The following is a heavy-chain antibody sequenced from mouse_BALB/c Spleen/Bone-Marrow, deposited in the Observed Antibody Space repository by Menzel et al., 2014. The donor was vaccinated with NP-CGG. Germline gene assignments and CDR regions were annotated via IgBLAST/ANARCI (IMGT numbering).Heavy chain of an antibody. CDR3: ARHDYGWFAY. J-gene: IGHJ3*01. Sequence: EVQGVESGGGLVKLGGSLKLSCAASGFTFSSYYMSWVRQTPEKRLELAAAINSNGGSTYYPDTVKGRFTISRDNAKNTLYLQMSSLKSEDTALYYCARHDYGWFAYWGQGTLVTVSA. D-gene: IGHD2-4*01. CDR2: INSNGGST. V-gene: IGHV5-6-2*01. CDR1: GFTFSSYY.